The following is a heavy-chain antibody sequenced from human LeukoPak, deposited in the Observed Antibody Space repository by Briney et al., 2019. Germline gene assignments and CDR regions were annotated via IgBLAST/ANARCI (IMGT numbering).Heavy chain of an antibody. Sequence: ASVKVSCKASGYTFTDYYMHWVRQAPGQGLEWMGWINPNSGGTNYAQKFQGRVTMTRDTSISTAYMELSRLRSDDTAVYYCARSHFDWLFIELYYFDYWGQGTLVTVSS. V-gene: IGHV1-2*02. CDR3: ARSHFDWLFIELYYFDY. CDR2: INPNSGGT. CDR1: GYTFTDYY. J-gene: IGHJ4*02. D-gene: IGHD3-9*01.